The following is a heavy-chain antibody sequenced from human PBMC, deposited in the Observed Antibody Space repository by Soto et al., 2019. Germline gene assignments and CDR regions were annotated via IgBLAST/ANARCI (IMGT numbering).Heavy chain of an antibody. CDR2: IYDSGST. CDR1: GGSISSSSYY. V-gene: IGHV4-39*07. D-gene: IGHD3-9*01. Sequence: SETLSLTCTVSGGSISSSSYYWGWIRQPPGKGLEWIGSIYDSGSTNYNPSLKSRVTISVDTSKNQFSLKLSSVTAADTAVYYCARGGQSFDWLANAFDIWGQGTMVTVSS. J-gene: IGHJ3*02. CDR3: ARGGQSFDWLANAFDI.